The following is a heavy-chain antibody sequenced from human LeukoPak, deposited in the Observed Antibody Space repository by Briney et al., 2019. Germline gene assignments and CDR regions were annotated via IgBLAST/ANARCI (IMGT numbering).Heavy chain of an antibody. Sequence: GGSLRPSCAASGFTVSSNYMSWVRQAPGKGLEWVSVIYSGGSTYYADSVKGRFTISRDNSKNMLYVQMNSLRAEDTAVYYCVKDLLTGYYPFDYWGQGTLVTVSS. CDR1: GFTVSSNY. V-gene: IGHV3-66*01. J-gene: IGHJ4*02. CDR3: VKDLLTGYYPFDY. D-gene: IGHD3-9*01. CDR2: IYSGGST.